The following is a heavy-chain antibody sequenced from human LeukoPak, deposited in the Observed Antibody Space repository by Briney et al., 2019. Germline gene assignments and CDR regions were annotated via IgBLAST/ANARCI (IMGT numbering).Heavy chain of an antibody. V-gene: IGHV3-33*01. CDR3: ARDESD. J-gene: IGHJ4*02. CDR1: GFNFGIYG. CDR2: MWDDGTNE. Sequence: PGGSLRLSCTASGFNFGIYGMHWVRQAPGKGLEWVAVMWDDGTNEYYVESVKGRFTISRDNGKRTLYLQMNSLRVEDTAVYYCARDESDWGQGTLVTVSS.